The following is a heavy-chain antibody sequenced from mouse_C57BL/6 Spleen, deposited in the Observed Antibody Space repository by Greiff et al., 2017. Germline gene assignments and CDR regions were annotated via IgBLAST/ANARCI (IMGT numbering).Heavy chain of an antibody. V-gene: IGHV5-17*01. Sequence: EVKLMESGGGLVKPGGSLKLSCAASGFTFSDYGMHWVRQAPEKGLEWVAYISSGSSTIYYADPVKGRFTRSRDTAKNTLFLQMTSLWSEDTAMYYCAKIYYDYEFAYWGQGTLVTVSA. D-gene: IGHD2-4*01. CDR2: ISSGSSTI. CDR3: AKIYYDYEFAY. J-gene: IGHJ3*01. CDR1: GFTFSDYG.